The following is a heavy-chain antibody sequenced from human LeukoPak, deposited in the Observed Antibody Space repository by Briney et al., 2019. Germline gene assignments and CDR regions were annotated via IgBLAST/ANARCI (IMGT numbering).Heavy chain of an antibody. CDR1: GFTFSSYV. V-gene: IGHV3-30*04. J-gene: IGHJ6*04. CDR2: ISYDGSNE. CDR3: AKGVGSSWLSTLSQVAMDV. Sequence: GRSLRLSCAASGFTFSSYVMHWVRQAPGKGLEWVAIISYDGSNEYYADSVKGRFTISRDNSKNTLYLQMNSLRAADTAVYYCAKGVGSSWLSTLSQVAMDVWGKGTTVTVSS. D-gene: IGHD3-9*01.